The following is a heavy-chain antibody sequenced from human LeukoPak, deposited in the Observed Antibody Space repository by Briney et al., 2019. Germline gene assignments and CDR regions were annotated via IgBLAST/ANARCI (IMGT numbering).Heavy chain of an antibody. CDR2: IYHTGSDYFNPSGSA. J-gene: IGHJ5*02. V-gene: IGHV4-38-2*01. D-gene: IGHD6-13*01. Sequence: SETLSLTCGVSGYSISSGYYWGWIRQPPGKGLEWIGSIYHTGSDYFNPSGSAYFNPSLKSRVSMSVDTSKNQFSLKLSSVTAADTAVYYCARGFEGSSWYWFDPWGQGTLVTVSS. CDR3: ARGFEGSSWYWFDP. CDR1: GYSISSGYY.